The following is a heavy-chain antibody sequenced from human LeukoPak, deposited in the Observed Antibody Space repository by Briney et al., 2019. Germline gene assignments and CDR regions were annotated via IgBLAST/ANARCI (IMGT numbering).Heavy chain of an antibody. Sequence: QPGGSLRLSCAASGPTFSTSWMTWVRQAPGKGLEWVANIKEDGSVKNYVDSVRGRFTISRDNTKNSLYLELSSLRAEDTAVYYCARDSGYNALDVWGQGTMVTVSS. J-gene: IGHJ3*01. CDR2: IKEDGSVK. CDR1: GPTFSTSW. V-gene: IGHV3-7*01. CDR3: ARDSGYNALDV. D-gene: IGHD3-22*01.